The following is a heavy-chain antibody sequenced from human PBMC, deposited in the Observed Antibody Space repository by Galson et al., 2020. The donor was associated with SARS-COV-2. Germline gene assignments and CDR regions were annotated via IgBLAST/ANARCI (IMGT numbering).Heavy chain of an antibody. V-gene: IGHV1-18*01. Sequence: ASVKFSCKASGYTFTSYGYSWLRQAPGQGREGWGWVSAYNGDTDFAQTLRGRVTLTIDTSTSTAYMELGSVTADDTAVYFCARERNILRMPGWAGRFLDYWGQGRLVTVSS. CDR2: VSAYNGDT. CDR3: ARERNILRMPGWAGRFLDY. CDR1: GYTFTSYG. J-gene: IGHJ4*02. D-gene: IGHD1-26*01.